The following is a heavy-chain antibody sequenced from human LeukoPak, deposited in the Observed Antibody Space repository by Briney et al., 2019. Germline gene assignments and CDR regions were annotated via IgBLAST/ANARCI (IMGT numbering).Heavy chain of an antibody. CDR3: ARHIGGGIEDMDV. J-gene: IGHJ6*03. D-gene: IGHD3-16*02. Sequence: SETVSLTCTVPGGSIGTYYWSGVRPSLGKGREWIGYIYVIGIRCNPNIQSPFTIAVDTSRNEFFLKMSSVTAAGTGVYYCARHIGGGIEDMDVWGKGTNVTVSS. CDR2: IYVIGI. CDR1: GGSIGTYY. V-gene: IGHV4-59*08.